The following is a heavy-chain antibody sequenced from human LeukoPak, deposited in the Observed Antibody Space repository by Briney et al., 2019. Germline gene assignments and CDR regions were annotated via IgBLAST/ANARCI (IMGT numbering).Heavy chain of an antibody. CDR3: KVASGVVDY. D-gene: IGHD2-15*01. CDR1: GFTFSSSA. CDR2: ISDTGRLS. V-gene: IGHV3-23*01. J-gene: IGHJ4*02. Sequence: GGSLRLSCAASGFTFSSSAMSWVRQAPGKGLEWVAAISDTGRLSYCADSVNGRFTISRDNAKNTLYLQMNSLRAEDTAVYYCKVASGVVDYWGQGTLVTVSS.